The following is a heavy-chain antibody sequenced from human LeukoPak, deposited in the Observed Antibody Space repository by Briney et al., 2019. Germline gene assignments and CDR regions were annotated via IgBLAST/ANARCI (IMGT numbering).Heavy chain of an antibody. V-gene: IGHV3-23*01. CDR3: AKDFGRNLGGPGY. CDR2: ISGNGAFT. Sequence: GGSLTLSCAASGFTYSTYTMAWVRQRPGGGLEWVSGISGNGAFTYYADSVKGRFAISRDDSKSTLYLQMNSLRVEDTAVYYCAKDFGRNLGGPGYWGRGTLVTVSS. CDR1: GFTYSTYT. J-gene: IGHJ4*02. D-gene: IGHD3-10*01.